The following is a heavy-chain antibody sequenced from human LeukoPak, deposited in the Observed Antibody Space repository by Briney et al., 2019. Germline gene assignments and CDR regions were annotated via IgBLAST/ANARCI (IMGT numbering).Heavy chain of an antibody. Sequence: ASVKVSCKASGGTFSSYAISWVRQAPGQGLEWMGWINPNSGGTNYAQKFQGRVTMTRDTSISAAYMELSRLRSDDTAVYYCARVGRYCSSTSCRNNWFDPWGQGTLVTVSS. D-gene: IGHD2-2*01. J-gene: IGHJ5*02. CDR3: ARVGRYCSSTSCRNNWFDP. V-gene: IGHV1-2*02. CDR1: GGTFSSYA. CDR2: INPNSGGT.